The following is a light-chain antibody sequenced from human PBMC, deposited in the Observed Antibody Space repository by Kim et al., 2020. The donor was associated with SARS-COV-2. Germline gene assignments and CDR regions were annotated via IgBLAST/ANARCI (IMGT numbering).Light chain of an antibody. J-gene: IGLJ1*01. CDR2: EVS. Sequence: QSVTISCTGTSSDVCGYNYVSWYQQHPGKAPQLMIYEVSKRPSGVPDRFSGSKSGNTASLTVSGLQAEDEADYYCSSYAGSNNLGVFGTGTKVTVL. V-gene: IGLV2-8*01. CDR1: SSDVCGYNY. CDR3: SSYAGSNNLGV.